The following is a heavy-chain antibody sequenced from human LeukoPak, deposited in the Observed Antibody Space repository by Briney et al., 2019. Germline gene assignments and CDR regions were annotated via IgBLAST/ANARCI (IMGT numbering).Heavy chain of an antibody. Sequence: GGSLRLSCAASGFTFSSYNMKWVRQAPGKGLEWVSSISSRSNYIFYADSVKGRFTISRDNAKKSLYLQMNSLRAEDTAVYYCASGVNYFDYWGQGTLVTVSS. V-gene: IGHV3-21*01. D-gene: IGHD3-3*01. CDR1: GFTFSSYN. CDR2: ISSRSNYI. CDR3: ASGVNYFDY. J-gene: IGHJ4*02.